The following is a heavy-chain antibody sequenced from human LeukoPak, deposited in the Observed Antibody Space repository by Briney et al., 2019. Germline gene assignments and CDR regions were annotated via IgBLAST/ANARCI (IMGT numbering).Heavy chain of an antibody. J-gene: IGHJ3*02. D-gene: IGHD3-10*01. Sequence: TSQTLSLTCTVSGGSISSGDYYWSWIRQPPGKGLEWIGYIYYSGSTYYNPSLKSRVTISVDTSKNQFSLKLSSVTAADTAVYYCAGSESTWAFDIWGQGTMVTVSS. V-gene: IGHV4-30-4*08. CDR2: IYYSGST. CDR1: GGSISSGDYY. CDR3: AGSESTWAFDI.